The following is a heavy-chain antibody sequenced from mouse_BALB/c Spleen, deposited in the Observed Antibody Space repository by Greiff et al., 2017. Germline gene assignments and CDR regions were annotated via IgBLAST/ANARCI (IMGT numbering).Heavy chain of an antibody. CDR1: GFTFSDYY. J-gene: IGHJ4*01. V-gene: IGHV5-4*02. CDR3: ARGGEY. Sequence: EVKLMESGGGLVKPGGSLKLSCAASGFTFSDYYMYWVRQTPEKRLEWVATISDGGSYTYYPDSVKGRFTISRDNAKNNLYLQMSSLKSEDTAMYYCARGGEYWGQGTSVTVSS. CDR2: ISDGGSYT.